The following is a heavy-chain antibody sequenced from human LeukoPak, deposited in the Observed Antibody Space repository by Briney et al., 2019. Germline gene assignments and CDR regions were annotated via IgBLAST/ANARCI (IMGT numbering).Heavy chain of an antibody. CDR1: GYSFTSYW. D-gene: IGHD2-15*01. Sequence: GESLKISCKGSGYSFTSYWIGWVRQMPGKGLEWMGIIYPGDSDTRYSPSFQGQVTISADKSISTAYLQWSSLKASDTAMYYCARRLGYCSGGGCHRWFDPWGQGTLVTVSS. CDR3: ARRLGYCSGGGCHRWFDP. V-gene: IGHV5-51*01. J-gene: IGHJ5*02. CDR2: IYPGDSDT.